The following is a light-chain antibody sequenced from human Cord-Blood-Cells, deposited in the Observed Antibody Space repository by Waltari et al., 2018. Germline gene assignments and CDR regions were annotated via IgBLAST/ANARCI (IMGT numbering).Light chain of an antibody. V-gene: IGLV2-23*01. CDR2: EGS. CDR1: SSDVGSYNL. Sequence: QSALTQPASVSGSPGQSITISCTVTSSDVGSYNLVSWYQQHPGKAPKLMIYEGSKRPSGVSNSFSGSKSGNTASLTISGLQAEDEADYYCCSYAGSSTVFGGGTKLTVL. CDR3: CSYAGSSTV. J-gene: IGLJ3*02.